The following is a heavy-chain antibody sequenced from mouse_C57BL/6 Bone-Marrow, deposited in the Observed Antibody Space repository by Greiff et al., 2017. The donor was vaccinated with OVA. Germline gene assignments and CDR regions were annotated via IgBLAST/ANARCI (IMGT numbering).Heavy chain of an antibody. D-gene: IGHD2-4*01. CDR2: IRNKANGYTT. CDR1: GFTFTDYY. J-gene: IGHJ4*01. V-gene: IGHV7-3*01. Sequence: EVKLMESGGGLVQPGGSLSLSCAASGFTFTDYYMSWVRQPPGQALEWLGFIRNKANGYTTEYSASVKGRFTISRDNSPSILYLQMNALRAEDSAAYYCARSDYDYDYAMDYWGQGTSVTVSA. CDR3: ARSDYDYDYAMDY.